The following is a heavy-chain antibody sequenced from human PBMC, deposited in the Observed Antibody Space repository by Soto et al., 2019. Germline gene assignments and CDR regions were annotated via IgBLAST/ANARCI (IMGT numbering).Heavy chain of an antibody. CDR1: GGSISSINW. D-gene: IGHD3-22*01. V-gene: IGHV4-4*02. CDR3: ARGSYYYDSSGYYYVGDFDY. J-gene: IGHJ4*02. Sequence: ASETLSLTCAVSGGSISSINWWSWVRQPPGKGLEWIGEIYHSGSTNYNPSLKSRVTISVDKSKNQFSLKLSSVTAADTAVYYCARGSYYYDSSGYYYVGDFDYWGQGTLVTVSS. CDR2: IYHSGST.